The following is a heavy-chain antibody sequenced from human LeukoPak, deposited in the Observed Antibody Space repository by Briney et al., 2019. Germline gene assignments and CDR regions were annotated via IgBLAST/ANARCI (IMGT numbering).Heavy chain of an antibody. CDR3: AKKRDAFDI. Sequence: GGSLRLSCVASGFTFSNYAMGWVRQAPGKRPEWVSSLTDSGGTTYYVDSAKGRFAISRDNSKNTLYLHMNSLRAEDTAVYYCAKKRDAFDIWGQGTVVTVSS. J-gene: IGHJ3*02. CDR1: GFTFSNYA. V-gene: IGHV3-23*01. CDR2: LTDSGGTT. D-gene: IGHD5-24*01.